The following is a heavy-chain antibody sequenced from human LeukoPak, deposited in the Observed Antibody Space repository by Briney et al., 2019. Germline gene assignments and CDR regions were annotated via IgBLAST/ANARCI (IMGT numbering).Heavy chain of an antibody. V-gene: IGHV4-30-4*01. J-gene: IGHJ5*02. CDR3: ARAPYCSGGSCYSRWFDP. CDR2: IYYSGST. CDR1: GGSISSGDYY. Sequence: SETLSLTCTVSGGSISSGDYYWSWIRHPPGKGLEWIGYIYYSGSTYYNPSLKSRVTTSVDTSKNQFSLKLSSVTAADTAVYYCARAPYCSGGSCYSRWFDPWGQGTLVTVSS. D-gene: IGHD2-15*01.